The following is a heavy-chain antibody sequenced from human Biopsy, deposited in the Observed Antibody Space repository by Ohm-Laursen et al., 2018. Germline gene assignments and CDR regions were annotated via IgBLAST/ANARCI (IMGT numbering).Heavy chain of an antibody. D-gene: IGHD3-22*01. V-gene: IGHV4-59*12. CDR1: GVSISSYF. Sequence: SDTLSLTCTVSGVSISSYFWSWIRQPLGKGLEWIGYVSYSGNTKYNPSLKSRVIISADTSKNQFSLKLNSVTAADTAVYYCARGDYFDSNGYFWFDSWGQGTLVTVSS. CDR3: ARGDYFDSNGYFWFDS. J-gene: IGHJ5*01. CDR2: VSYSGNT.